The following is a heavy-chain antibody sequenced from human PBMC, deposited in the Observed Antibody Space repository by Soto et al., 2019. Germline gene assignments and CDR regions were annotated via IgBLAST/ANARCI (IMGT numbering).Heavy chain of an antibody. CDR3: ARAPYDSSGYYS. D-gene: IGHD3-22*01. Sequence: PSETLSLTCTVSGGSISSYYWSWIRQPPGKGLEWIGYIYHSGSTYYNPSLKSRVTISVDRSKNQFSLKLSSVTAADTAVYYCARAPYDSSGYYSWGQGTLVTVPS. J-gene: IGHJ4*02. CDR2: IYHSGST. V-gene: IGHV4-59*12. CDR1: GGSISSYY.